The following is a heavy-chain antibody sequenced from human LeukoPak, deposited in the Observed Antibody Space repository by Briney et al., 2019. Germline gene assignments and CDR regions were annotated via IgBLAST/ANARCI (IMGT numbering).Heavy chain of an antibody. V-gene: IGHV4-61*09. CDR1: GGSISSGSYY. Sequence: SQTLSLTCTVSGGSISSGSYYWSWIRQPAGKGLEWIGEINHSGSTNYNPSLKSRVTISVDTSKNQFSLKLSSVTAADTAVYYCARGRGYCSSTSCYARYYYYYYMDVWGKGTTVTVSS. J-gene: IGHJ6*03. CDR2: INHSGST. CDR3: ARGRGYCSSTSCYARYYYYYYMDV. D-gene: IGHD2-2*01.